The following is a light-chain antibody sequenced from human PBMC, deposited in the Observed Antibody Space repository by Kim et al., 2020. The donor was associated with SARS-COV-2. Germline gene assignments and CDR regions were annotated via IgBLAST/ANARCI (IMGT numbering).Light chain of an antibody. V-gene: IGKV3-20*01. CDR2: GAC. CDR3: QQYGSLPFT. Sequence: EIVLTQSPGTLSLSPGERATLSCRASQSVSSNYLTLYQQKPGQAPRLLIYGACTRATGIPDKFAGSGSGTDFTLTISRLEPEDFAVYYCQQYGSLPFTFGPGTKVDIK. CDR1: QSVSSNY. J-gene: IGKJ3*01.